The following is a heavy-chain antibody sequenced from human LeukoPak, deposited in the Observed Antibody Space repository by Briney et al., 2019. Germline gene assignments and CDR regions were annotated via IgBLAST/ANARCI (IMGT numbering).Heavy chain of an antibody. CDR2: INPNSGGT. CDR3: ATRYCRGGSCDELDY. D-gene: IGHD2-15*01. Sequence: ASVKVSCKASGYTFTGYYMHWVRQAPGQGLEWMGWINPNSGGTNYAQKFQGRVTMTRDTSISTAYMELSRLGSDDTAVYYCATRYCRGGSCDELDYWGQGTLVTVSS. J-gene: IGHJ4*02. V-gene: IGHV1-2*02. CDR1: GYTFTGYY.